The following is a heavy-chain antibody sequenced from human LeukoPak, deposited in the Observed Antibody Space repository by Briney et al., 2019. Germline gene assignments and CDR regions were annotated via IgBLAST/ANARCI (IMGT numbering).Heavy chain of an antibody. V-gene: IGHV3-30*02. Sequence: GGSLRLSCAASGFTFSSYGMHWVRQAPGKGLEWVAFIRYDGSNKYYADSVKGRFTISRDNSKNTLYLQMNSLRAEDTAVYYCAKEHRKYSSGWDGGDFDYWGQGTLVTVSS. CDR2: IRYDGSNK. J-gene: IGHJ4*02. CDR3: AKEHRKYSSGWDGGDFDY. CDR1: GFTFSSYG. D-gene: IGHD6-19*01.